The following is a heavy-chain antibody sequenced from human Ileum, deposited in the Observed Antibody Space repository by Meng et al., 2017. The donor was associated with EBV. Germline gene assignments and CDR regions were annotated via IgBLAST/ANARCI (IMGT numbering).Heavy chain of an antibody. D-gene: IGHD6-19*01. CDR3: ARDPIPVPGRNFDY. J-gene: IGHJ4*02. CDR2: IYHSGDS. CDR1: CDSISSNSW. V-gene: IGHV4-4*02. Sequence: GQLQESGPGLGQLSGTLSLTCTVSCDSISSNSWWNWVRQPPGKGLEWIGDIYHSGDSNYNPSLKSRVTISLDNSNNQFSLTLSSVTAADTAVYYCARDPIPVPGRNFDYWGQGTLVTVSS.